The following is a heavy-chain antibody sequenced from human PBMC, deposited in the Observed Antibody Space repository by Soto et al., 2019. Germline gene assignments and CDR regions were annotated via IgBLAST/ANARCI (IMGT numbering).Heavy chain of an antibody. V-gene: IGHV1-69*12. CDR3: ARHVPAAGYYNGMDV. D-gene: IGHD2-2*01. CDR1: GGTFSSYA. J-gene: IGHJ6*02. CDR2: IIPIFGTA. Sequence: QVQLVQSGAEVKKPGSSVKVSCKASGGTFSSYAISWVRQAPGQGLEWMGGIIPIFGTANYPQKFQGRVTITADESTSTAYMELGSLRSEDTAVYDCARHVPAAGYYNGMDVWGQGTTVTVPS.